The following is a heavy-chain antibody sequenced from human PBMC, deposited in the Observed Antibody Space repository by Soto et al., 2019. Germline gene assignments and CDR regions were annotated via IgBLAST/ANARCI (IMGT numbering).Heavy chain of an antibody. J-gene: IGHJ4*02. D-gene: IGHD6-13*01. CDR1: GAAISSDSFY. CDR2: IYYSGST. Sequence: ESLSLTCTVSGAAISSDSFYWGWIRQPPGKGLEWIGTIYYSGSTYYNPSLMSRVTISVDTSKNQFSLKLSSVTAADTAVYYCARHGSSWYYFDYWGQGTLVTVSS. V-gene: IGHV4-39*01. CDR3: ARHGSSWYYFDY.